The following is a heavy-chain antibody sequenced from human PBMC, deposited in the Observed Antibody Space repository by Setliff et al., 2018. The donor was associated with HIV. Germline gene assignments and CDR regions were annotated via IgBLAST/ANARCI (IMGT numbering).Heavy chain of an antibody. CDR2: VYYTGST. J-gene: IGHJ4*02. CDR1: GASITSGIYY. Sequence: SETLSLTCSVSGASITSGIYYWAWIRQPAGKGLEFIGRVYYTGSTYFNPSLKSRVTLSIDTSKNQFSLKLSSVTAADTAVYYCARDRYAGEIDYWGLGTLVTVSS. CDR3: ARDRYAGEIDY. D-gene: IGHD3-10*01. V-gene: IGHV4-39*07.